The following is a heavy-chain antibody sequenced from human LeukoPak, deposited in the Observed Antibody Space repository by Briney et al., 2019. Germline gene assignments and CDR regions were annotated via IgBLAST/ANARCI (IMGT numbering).Heavy chain of an antibody. CDR2: ISGSGGST. Sequence: GGSLRLSGAASGFTFSSYAMSWVRQAPGKGLEWVSAISGSGGSTYYADSVKGRFTISRDNSKNTLYLQMNSLRAEDTAVYYCAKDKSAGDGAFDIWGQGTMVTVSS. J-gene: IGHJ3*02. CDR3: AKDKSAGDGAFDI. V-gene: IGHV3-23*01. CDR1: GFTFSSYA. D-gene: IGHD7-27*01.